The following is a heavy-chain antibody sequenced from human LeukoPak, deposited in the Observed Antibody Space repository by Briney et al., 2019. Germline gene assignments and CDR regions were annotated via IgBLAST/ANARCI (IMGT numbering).Heavy chain of an antibody. CDR1: GFTFSSYW. CDR3: ARDGFYGDYDY. J-gene: IGHJ4*02. D-gene: IGHD4-17*01. Sequence: GGSLRLSCAASGFTFSSYWMHWVGQAPGKGLVWVSRINSDGSSTSYSDSVNGRFTISRDNAKNTLYLQMNSLRAEDTAVYYCARDGFYGDYDYWGQGTLVTVSS. V-gene: IGHV3-74*01. CDR2: INSDGSST.